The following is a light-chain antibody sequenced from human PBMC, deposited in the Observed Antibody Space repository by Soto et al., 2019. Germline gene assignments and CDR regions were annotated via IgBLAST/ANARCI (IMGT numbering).Light chain of an antibody. CDR2: DVR. J-gene: IGLJ3*02. V-gene: IGLV2-14*03. Sequence: QSALTQPASVSGSPGQSITMSCTGTNNDVGYYDYVSWYQQRPGEAPRLLIYDVRNRPSGVSTRFSGSKSGNTASLTISGLQTDDEATYYCSSYASTTPLVFGGGTQLTVL. CDR1: NNDVGYYDY. CDR3: SSYASTTPLV.